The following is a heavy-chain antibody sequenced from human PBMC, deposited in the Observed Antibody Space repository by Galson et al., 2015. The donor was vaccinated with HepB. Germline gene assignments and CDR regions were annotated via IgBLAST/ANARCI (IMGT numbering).Heavy chain of an antibody. Sequence: SLRLSCAASGFTFSSYAMHWVRQAPGKGLEWVAVISYDGSNKYYADSVKGRFTISRENAKNSLYLQMNSLRAGDTAVYYCARARRDYGSGSYRPLYYFDYWGQGTLVTVSS. CDR2: ISYDGSNK. CDR3: ARARRDYGSGSYRPLYYFDY. D-gene: IGHD3-10*01. J-gene: IGHJ4*02. V-gene: IGHV3-30*14. CDR1: GFTFSSYA.